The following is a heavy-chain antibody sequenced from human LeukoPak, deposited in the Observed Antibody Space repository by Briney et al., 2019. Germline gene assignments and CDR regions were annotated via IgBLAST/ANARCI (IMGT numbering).Heavy chain of an antibody. CDR3: ATTGRTYYFDY. D-gene: IGHD4-17*01. J-gene: IGHJ4*02. CDR1: GCTFTSYG. CDR2: ISAYNGNT. Sequence: GASVKVSCKASGCTFTSYGISWVRQAPGQGLEWMGWISAYNGNTNYAQKLQGRVTMTTDTSTSTVYMELSSLRSEDTAVYYCATTGRTYYFDYWGQGTLVTVSS. V-gene: IGHV1-18*01.